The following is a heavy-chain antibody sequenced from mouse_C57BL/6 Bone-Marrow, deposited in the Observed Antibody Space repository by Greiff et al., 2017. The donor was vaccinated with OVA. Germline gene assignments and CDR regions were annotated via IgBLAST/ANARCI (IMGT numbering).Heavy chain of an antibody. Sequence: EVKLQEPGAELVRPGASVKLSCTASGFNIKDDYMHWVKQRPEQGLEWIGWIDPENGDTEYASKFQGKATITADTSSNTAYLQLSSLTSEDTAVYYCTTPFYYDYLDYWGQGTTLTVSS. J-gene: IGHJ2*01. D-gene: IGHD2-4*01. V-gene: IGHV14-4*01. CDR3: TTPFYYDYLDY. CDR1: GFNIKDDY. CDR2: IDPENGDT.